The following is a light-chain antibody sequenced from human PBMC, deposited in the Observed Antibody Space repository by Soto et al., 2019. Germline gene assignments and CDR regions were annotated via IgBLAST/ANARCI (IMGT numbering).Light chain of an antibody. Sequence: MVMTQSPATLSVSPGERVPRYXRASHSVTRDLSWYPQQPGQXPRILXXGQXTRATAIPARFSGSGSGKESALTIISLQSEAFAVYYCHHYKKRPTQTFGQGTKVDIK. V-gene: IGKV3-15*01. CDR2: GQX. CDR3: HHYKKRPTQT. J-gene: IGKJ1*01. CDR1: HSVTRD.